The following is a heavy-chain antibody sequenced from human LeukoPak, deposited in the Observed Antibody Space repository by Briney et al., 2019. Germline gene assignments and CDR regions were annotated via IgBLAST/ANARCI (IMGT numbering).Heavy chain of an antibody. V-gene: IGHV4-34*01. Sequence: SETLSLTCAVYGGSFSGYYWSWIRQPPGKGLEWIGEINHSGSTNYNPSLKSRVTISADTSQNQFSLKLSSVTAADTAVYYCASRKLGNDYWGQGALVTVSS. J-gene: IGHJ4*02. CDR3: ASRKLGNDY. D-gene: IGHD7-27*01. CDR1: GGSFSGYY. CDR2: INHSGST.